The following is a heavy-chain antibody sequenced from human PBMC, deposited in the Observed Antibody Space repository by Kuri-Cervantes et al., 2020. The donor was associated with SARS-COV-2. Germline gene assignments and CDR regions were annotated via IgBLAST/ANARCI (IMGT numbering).Heavy chain of an antibody. Sequence: GSLRLSCAVSGGSISSSNWWSWVRQPPGKGLEWIGEIYHSGSTNYNPSLKSRVTISVDKSKNQFSLKLSSVTAADTAVYYCARGLRVYYYYYGMDVWGKGTTVTVSS. CDR3: ARGLRVYYYYYGMDV. V-gene: IGHV4-4*02. D-gene: IGHD3-16*01. CDR2: IYHSGST. J-gene: IGHJ6*04. CDR1: GGSISSSNW.